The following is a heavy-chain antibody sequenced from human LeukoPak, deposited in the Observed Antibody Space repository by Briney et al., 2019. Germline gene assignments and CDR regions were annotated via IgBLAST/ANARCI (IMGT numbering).Heavy chain of an antibody. CDR3: ARERGVVGYYYGMDV. V-gene: IGHV3-21*01. D-gene: IGHD3-3*01. CDR1: GFTFSSYS. CDR2: ISSSSSYI. J-gene: IGHJ6*02. Sequence: SGGSLRLSCAASGFTFSSYSMTWVRQAPGKGLEWVSSISSSSSYIYYADSVKGRFTISRDNAKNSLYLQMNSLRAEDTAVYYCARERGVVGYYYGMDVWGQGTTVTVSS.